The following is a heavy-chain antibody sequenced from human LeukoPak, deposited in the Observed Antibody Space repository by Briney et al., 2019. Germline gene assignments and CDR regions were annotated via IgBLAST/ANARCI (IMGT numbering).Heavy chain of an antibody. Sequence: SQTLSLTCTVSGGSISSGGYYWSWIRQPPGKGLEWIGYIYHSGSTYYNPSLKSRVTISVDRSKNQFSLKLSSVTAADTAVYYCARDAGFGELLLGDAFDIWGQGTMVTVSS. J-gene: IGHJ3*02. CDR2: IYHSGST. V-gene: IGHV4-30-2*01. CDR1: GGSISSGGYY. D-gene: IGHD3-10*01. CDR3: ARDAGFGELLLGDAFDI.